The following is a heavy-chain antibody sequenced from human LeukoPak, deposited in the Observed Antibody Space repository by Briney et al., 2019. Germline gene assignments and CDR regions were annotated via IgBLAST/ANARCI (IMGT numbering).Heavy chain of an antibody. D-gene: IGHD3-22*01. CDR1: GGSISSYY. CDR3: ARERLGYYDRSGLDY. CDR2: IYYSGST. Sequence: SETLSLTCTVSGGSISSYYWSWIRQPPGKGLEWIGYIYYSGSTNYNPSLKSRVTISVDTSKNQFSLKLSSVTAADTAVYHCARERLGYYDRSGLDYWGQGTLVTVSS. J-gene: IGHJ4*02. V-gene: IGHV4-59*01.